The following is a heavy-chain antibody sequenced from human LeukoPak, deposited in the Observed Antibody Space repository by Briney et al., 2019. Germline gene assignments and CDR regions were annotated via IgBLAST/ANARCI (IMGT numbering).Heavy chain of an antibody. CDR3: AKERGIYSGYDPLEY. V-gene: IGHV3-23*01. J-gene: IGHJ4*02. D-gene: IGHD5-12*01. Sequence: GGSLRLSCAASGFTFSTYAMSWVRQAPGKGLEWVSAYSGSGSSTFYADSVKGRFTVSRDNSKNTLYLQMDSLRTEDTALYFCAKERGIYSGYDPLEYWGQGTLVTVSS. CDR1: GFTFSTYA. CDR2: YSGSGSST.